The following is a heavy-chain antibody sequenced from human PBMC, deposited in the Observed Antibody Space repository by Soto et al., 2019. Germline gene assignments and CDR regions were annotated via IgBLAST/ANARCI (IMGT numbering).Heavy chain of an antibody. D-gene: IGHD2-21*01. J-gene: IGHJ3*02. V-gene: IGHV3-7*05. CDR3: AREGFVNYDAFDI. Sequence: GGSLRLSCAASGFTFSRYWMRWVRQAPGKGLEWVANIKQDGSEKYYVDSVKGRFTISRDNAKNLLYLQMNSLRAEDTAVYYCAREGFVNYDAFDIWGQGTMVTVSS. CDR2: IKQDGSEK. CDR1: GFTFSRYW.